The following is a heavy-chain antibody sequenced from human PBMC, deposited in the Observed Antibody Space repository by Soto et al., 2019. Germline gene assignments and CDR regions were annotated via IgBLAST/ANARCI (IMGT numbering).Heavy chain of an antibody. J-gene: IGHJ4*02. D-gene: IGHD2-21*01. V-gene: IGHV3-30*18. CDR1: GFTFSSYG. Sequence: GGSLRLSCAASGFTFSSYGMHWVRQAPGKGLEWVAVISYDGSNKYYADSVKGRFTISRDNSKNTLYLQMNSLRAEDTAVYYCAKDLRYKKAYCGGDCYSGFDYWGQGTLVTVSS. CDR3: AKDLRYKKAYCGGDCYSGFDY. CDR2: ISYDGSNK.